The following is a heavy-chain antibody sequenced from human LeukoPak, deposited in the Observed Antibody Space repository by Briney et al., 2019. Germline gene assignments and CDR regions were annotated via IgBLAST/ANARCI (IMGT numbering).Heavy chain of an antibody. CDR1: GGSISSSSYY. Sequence: SETLSLTCTVSGGSISSSSYYWGWIRQPPGKGLEWIGSIYYSGSTYYNPSLKSRVTMSADTSKNQLSLKLSSVTAADTAVYYCARPYYYDSRIDPWGQGILVTVSS. CDR2: IYYSGST. J-gene: IGHJ5*02. CDR3: ARPYYYDSRIDP. V-gene: IGHV4-39*07. D-gene: IGHD3-22*01.